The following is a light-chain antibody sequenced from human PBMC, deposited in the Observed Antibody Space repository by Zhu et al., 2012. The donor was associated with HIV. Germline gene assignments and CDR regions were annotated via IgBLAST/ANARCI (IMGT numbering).Light chain of an antibody. V-gene: IGKV1-27*01. Sequence: DIQMTQSPSSLSASVGDRVTITCRASQDISNFLAWYQQKPGKIPKLLIYDTSTLQSGVPSRFSAGGSGTDFSLTISSLQSEDVATYYCQNYDSVLSLTFGGGTKVDIK. CDR2: DTS. CDR1: QDISNF. CDR3: QNYDSVLSLT. J-gene: IGKJ4*01.